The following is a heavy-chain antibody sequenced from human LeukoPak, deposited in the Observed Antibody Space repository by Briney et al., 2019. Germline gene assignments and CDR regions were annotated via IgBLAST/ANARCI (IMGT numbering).Heavy chain of an antibody. V-gene: IGHV6-1*01. CDR2: TYYRSKWYN. J-gene: IGHJ4*02. CDR1: GNSVSSKNGA. D-gene: IGHD6-19*01. CDR3: ARDLGTTGWHAFDY. Sequence: SQTLSLTCAVSGNSVSSKNGAWNWIRQSPSRGLEWLGRTYYRSKWYNDYAESMEGRMTISQDTSKNQYSLHLNSVTPDDTAVYYCARDLGTTGWHAFDYWGQGTLVTVSS.